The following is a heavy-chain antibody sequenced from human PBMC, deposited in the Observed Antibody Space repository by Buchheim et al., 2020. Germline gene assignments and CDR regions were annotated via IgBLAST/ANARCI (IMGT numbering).Heavy chain of an antibody. J-gene: IGHJ4*02. CDR2: VFHSGST. V-gene: IGHV4-38-2*02. CDR1: GYSITSGYY. Sequence: QVQLQESGPGLVKPSETLSLTCTVSGYSITSGYYWGWIRQPPGKGLEWIGNVFHSGSTYYNPSLKSRITISVDTSKNQFSLKLNSVTAADTAMYYCARGFGSTYYFDYWGQGTL. CDR3: ARGFGSTYYFDY. D-gene: IGHD6-13*01.